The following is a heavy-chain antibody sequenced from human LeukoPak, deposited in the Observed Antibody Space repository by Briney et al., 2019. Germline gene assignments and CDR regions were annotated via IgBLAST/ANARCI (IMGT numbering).Heavy chain of an antibody. CDR1: GFTFSAYE. CDR3: ARDTPLGELPGVSDY. CDR2: IKTDGSEK. J-gene: IGHJ4*02. Sequence: GGSLRLSCAASGFTFSAYEMNWVRQVPGKGLEWVANIKTDGSEKYYVESVKGRFTISRDNARNSLYLQMNSLRPEDTAVYYCARDTPLGELPGVSDYWGQGTLVTVSS. V-gene: IGHV3-7*01. D-gene: IGHD1-26*01.